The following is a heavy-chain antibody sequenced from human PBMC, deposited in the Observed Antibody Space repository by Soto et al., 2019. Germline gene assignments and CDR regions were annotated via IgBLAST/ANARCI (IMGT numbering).Heavy chain of an antibody. Sequence: EVHLVESGGGLVQPGRSLRLSCAASGFIFEDYAMHWVRQVPGKGLEWVSSISWNSGNIVYADSVKGRFTVSRDSANNSLYLQMNSLRTEDTALYYCAKGAVTSIFVYFDFCGLGTLVTVSS. J-gene: IGHJ4*02. CDR3: AKGAVTSIFVYFDF. V-gene: IGHV3-9*01. CDR2: ISWNSGNI. CDR1: GFIFEDYA. D-gene: IGHD3-3*01.